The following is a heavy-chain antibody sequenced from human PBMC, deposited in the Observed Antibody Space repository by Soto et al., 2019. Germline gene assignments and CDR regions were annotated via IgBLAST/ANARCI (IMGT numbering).Heavy chain of an antibody. D-gene: IGHD4-17*01. CDR3: ATMGTPVTGLYYFDY. CDR2: ISYSGTT. V-gene: IGHV4-30-4*01. J-gene: IGHJ4*02. Sequence: QVQLQESGPGLVKPSQTLSLTCTVSGGSISSGNYYWSWIRQPPGKGLEWIGFISYSGTTHYSASRRSRVSISVDTSKHQFSLDLSSVTAADTAVYYCATMGTPVTGLYYFDYWGQGTLVTVSS. CDR1: GGSISSGNYY.